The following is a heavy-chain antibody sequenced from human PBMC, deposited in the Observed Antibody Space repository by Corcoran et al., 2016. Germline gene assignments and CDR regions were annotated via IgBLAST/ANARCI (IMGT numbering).Heavy chain of an antibody. CDR1: GFTFSSYS. CDR2: ISSSSSTI. D-gene: IGHD3-3*01. V-gene: IGHV3-48*04. CDR3: ARGGITIFGVVDY. J-gene: IGHJ4*02. Sequence: EVQLVESGGGLVQPGGSLRLSCAASGFTFSSYSMNWVRQAPGKGLEWVSYISSSSSTIYYADSVKGRFTISRDNAKNSLYLQMNSLSAEDTAVYYCARGGITIFGVVDYWGQGTLVTVSS.